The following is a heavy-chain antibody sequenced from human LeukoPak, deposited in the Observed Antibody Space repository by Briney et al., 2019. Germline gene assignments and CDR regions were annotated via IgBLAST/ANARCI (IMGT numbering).Heavy chain of an antibody. V-gene: IGHV3-49*04. J-gene: IGHJ3*02. CDR1: GLTLGDYA. Sequence: PARSLTLSCTASGLTLGDYAMSWVRQAPGKGLEWVGFIRIKDYGETTEYAASVKGRFTISRDDSKSIAYLQMNSLKTEDTAVYYCTRDRRYPVLRYFDWLPRDALDIWGQGTMVTVSS. CDR2: IRIKDYGETT. D-gene: IGHD3-9*01. CDR3: TRDRRYPVLRYFDWLPRDALDI.